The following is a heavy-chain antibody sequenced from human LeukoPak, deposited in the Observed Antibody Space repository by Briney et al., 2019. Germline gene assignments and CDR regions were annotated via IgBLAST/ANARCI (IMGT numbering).Heavy chain of an antibody. CDR1: GYTFTKNY. CDR3: ATNLPGYSYGYWVA. Sequence: ASVKVSCKASGYTFTKNYMHWVRQAPGQGLEWMGIINPSGGSTRYAEKFQGRVTMTRDTSTSTVYMEVSSLKSEDTAVYYCATNLPGYSYGYWVAWGQGTLVTVSS. CDR2: INPSGGST. J-gene: IGHJ5*02. D-gene: IGHD5-18*01. V-gene: IGHV1-46*01.